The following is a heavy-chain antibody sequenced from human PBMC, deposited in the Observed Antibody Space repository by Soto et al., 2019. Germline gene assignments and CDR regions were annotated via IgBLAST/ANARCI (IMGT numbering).Heavy chain of an antibody. CDR1: GGSLCIGTYF. CDR2: ISYSGST. J-gene: IGHJ4*01. V-gene: IGHV4-31*03. CDR3: ARGVLH. Sequence: SDNLALTCTVSGGSLCIGTYFRRWTRQHPGTGLEWIGHISYSGSTYYNTSLKSRVTISVDTSRNQFSLIVNSVTAADTAVYYCARGVLHWGQGTLVTVPQ.